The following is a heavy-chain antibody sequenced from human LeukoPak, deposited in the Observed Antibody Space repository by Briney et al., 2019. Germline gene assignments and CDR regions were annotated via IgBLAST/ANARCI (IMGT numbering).Heavy chain of an antibody. CDR3: ARQPSGYYDKSGYYPYYFDY. V-gene: IGHV4-59*08. Sequence: SETLSLTCTVSGGFISSYYWSWVRQPPGKGLEWIGYIFYSGGTRYDASLESRVTISLDTSKNQFSLKLRSVPAADTAVYYCARQPSGYYDKSGYYPYYFDYWGQGALVTVSS. D-gene: IGHD3-22*01. J-gene: IGHJ4*02. CDR1: GGFISSYY. CDR2: IFYSGGT.